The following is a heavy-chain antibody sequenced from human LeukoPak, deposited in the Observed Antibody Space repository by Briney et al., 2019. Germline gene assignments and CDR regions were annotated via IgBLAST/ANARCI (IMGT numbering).Heavy chain of an antibody. D-gene: IGHD5-12*01. CDR1: GLAFSSYA. J-gene: IGHJ5*02. CDR3: AKGVDIVATIFSGNWFDP. V-gene: IGHV3-23*01. Sequence: GGSLRLSCAASGLAFSSYAMSWVRQAPGKGLEWVSAISGSGGSTYYADSVKGRFTISRDNSKNTLYLQMNSLRAEDTAVYYCAKGVDIVATIFSGNWFDPWGQGTLVTVSS. CDR2: ISGSGGST.